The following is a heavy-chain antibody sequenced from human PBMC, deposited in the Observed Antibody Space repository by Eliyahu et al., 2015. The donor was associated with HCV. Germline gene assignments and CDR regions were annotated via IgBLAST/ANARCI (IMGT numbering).Heavy chain of an antibody. Sequence: QVQLQESGPGLVKPSGTLSLTCAVSGGSISTSNWWSWVRQPPGKGLEWIGEIYHSGGTNYNPSLKSRVTISVDKPKNQFSLSLSSVTAADTAVYYCARDFWSAYYVFDYWGQGTLVTVSS. CDR1: GGSISTSNW. J-gene: IGHJ4*02. V-gene: IGHV4-4*02. D-gene: IGHD3-3*01. CDR3: ARDFWSAYYVFDY. CDR2: IYHSGGT.